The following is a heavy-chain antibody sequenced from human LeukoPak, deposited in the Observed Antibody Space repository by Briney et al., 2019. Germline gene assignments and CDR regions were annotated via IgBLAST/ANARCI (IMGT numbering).Heavy chain of an antibody. CDR3: AKASNYGSGSYYPRGVDY. V-gene: IGHV1-2*02. CDR2: INPNSGGT. J-gene: IGHJ4*02. CDR1: GYTFTGYY. D-gene: IGHD3-10*01. Sequence: ASVKVSCKASGYTFTGYYMHWVRQAPGQGLEWMGWINPNSGGTNYAQKFQGRVTMTRDTSISTAYMELSRLRSDDTAVYYCAKASNYGSGSYYPRGVDYWGQGTLVTVSS.